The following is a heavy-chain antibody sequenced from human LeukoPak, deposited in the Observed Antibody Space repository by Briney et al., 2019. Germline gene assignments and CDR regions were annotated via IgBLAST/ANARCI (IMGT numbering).Heavy chain of an antibody. Sequence: GGSLRLSCAASGFTFSSFSMNWVRQAPGKGLEWVSSISSGGDYKHYADSVKGRLTISRDNAKNSLYLQMNSLRAEDTAVYYCAELGITMIGGVWGKGTTVTISS. CDR2: ISSGGDYK. J-gene: IGHJ6*04. CDR3: AELGITMIGGV. D-gene: IGHD3-10*02. CDR1: GFTFSSFS. V-gene: IGHV3-21*01.